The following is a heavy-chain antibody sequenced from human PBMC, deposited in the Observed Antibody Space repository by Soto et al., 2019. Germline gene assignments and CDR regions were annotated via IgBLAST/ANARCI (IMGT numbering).Heavy chain of an antibody. CDR1: GATFRSSA. V-gene: IGHV3-30-3*01. Sequence: PVGLLRLSCEATGATFRSSAIIWVCQAPGKGLEWVAVISKDGDKKYYADSVKGRFTISRDNSKNTLYLQMNSLRPEDTAVHYCAREWSVANLGYWGQGTQVT. J-gene: IGHJ4*02. CDR2: ISKDGDKK. CDR3: AREWSVANLGY. D-gene: IGHD5-12*01.